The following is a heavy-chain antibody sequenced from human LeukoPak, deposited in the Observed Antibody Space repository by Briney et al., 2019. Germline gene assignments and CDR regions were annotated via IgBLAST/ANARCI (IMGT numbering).Heavy chain of an antibody. CDR1: GFTFSSYA. V-gene: IGHV1-2*02. D-gene: IGHD3-3*01. CDR2: INPDSGGT. CDR3: ARDLGYSRRYYDFSD. J-gene: IGHJ4*02. Sequence: PGGSLRLSCAASGFTFSSYAMHWVRQAPGKGLEWMGWINPDSGGTNYAQKFQGRVTMTRDTSITTAYMELSRLTSDDTAVYYCARDLGYSRRYYDFSDWGQGTLVTVSS.